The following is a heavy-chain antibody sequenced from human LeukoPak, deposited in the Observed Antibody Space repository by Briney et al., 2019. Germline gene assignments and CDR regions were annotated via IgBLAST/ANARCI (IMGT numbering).Heavy chain of an antibody. CDR2: INHSGTT. J-gene: IGHJ4*01. CDR3: GRAPRGLNTYYDFWSGYYSEGPDVDD. D-gene: IGHD3-3*01. CDR1: GGSFIGYY. V-gene: IGHV4-34*01. Sequence: SETLSLTCDVYGGSFIGYYWSWIRQPPGKGLEWIGEINHSGTTNYNPSLKSRVTISVDTSKNQFSLKLSSVTAADTAVYYCGRAPRGLNTYYDFWSGYYSEGPDVDDWGHGTLVTVSS.